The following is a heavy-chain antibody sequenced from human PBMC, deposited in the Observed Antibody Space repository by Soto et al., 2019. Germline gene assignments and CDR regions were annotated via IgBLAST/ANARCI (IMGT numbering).Heavy chain of an antibody. CDR1: GGTLSDHG. Sequence: QVQLEQSGAEVKKPGSSVKVSCKASGGTLSDHGVAWLRQAPGQGLEWMGGTIPVFNTAKYAQKFQGRVTVTADKFTNIAYMDLSSLRSEDTACYFCARGVYSWGNYYSRPSALDTGGQGTMVIVPS. CDR3: ARGVYSWGNYYSRPSALDT. J-gene: IGHJ3*02. D-gene: IGHD3-10*01. CDR2: TIPVFNTA. V-gene: IGHV1-69*06.